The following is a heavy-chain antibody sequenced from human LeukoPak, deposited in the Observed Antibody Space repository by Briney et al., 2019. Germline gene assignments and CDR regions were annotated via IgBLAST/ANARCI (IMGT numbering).Heavy chain of an antibody. CDR2: INPNSGGT. CDR1: GYTFTGYH. V-gene: IGHV1-2*02. CDR3: ARDRGIAAADSFDY. Sequence: GASVKVSCKASGYTFTGYHLHWVRQAPGQGLEWMGWINPNSGGTSYAQKFQGRVTMTTDTSISTAYMELSRLRSGDTAVYYCARDRGIAAADSFDYWGQGILVTVSS. D-gene: IGHD6-13*01. J-gene: IGHJ4*02.